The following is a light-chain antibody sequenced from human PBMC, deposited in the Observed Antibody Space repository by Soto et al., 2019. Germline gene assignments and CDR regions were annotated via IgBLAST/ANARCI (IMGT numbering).Light chain of an antibody. V-gene: IGKV3-15*01. CDR1: QSVGGN. J-gene: IGKJ2*01. Sequence: EIVMTQSPATLSVSPGERATLSCRASQSVGGNLAWYQQRPGRAPRLLIYDASTRATDIPARFSGSGSGTEFTLPLSSLQSEDFALYYCQQYNNWPLYTFGQGNKLEIK. CDR2: DAS. CDR3: QQYNNWPLYT.